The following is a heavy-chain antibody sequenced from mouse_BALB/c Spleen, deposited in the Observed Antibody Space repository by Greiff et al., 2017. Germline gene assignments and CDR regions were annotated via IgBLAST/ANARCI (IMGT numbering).Heavy chain of an antibody. D-gene: IGHD1-2*01. V-gene: IGHV2-9-2*01. CDR1: GFSLTSYD. Sequence: QVQLKESGPGLVAPSQSLSITCTVSGFSLTSYDISWIRQPPGKGLEWLGVIWTGGGTNYNSAFMSRLSISKDNSKSQVFLKMNSLQTDDTAIYYCVRYYGYYAMDYWGQGTSVTVSS. CDR3: VRYYGYYAMDY. J-gene: IGHJ4*01. CDR2: IWTGGGT.